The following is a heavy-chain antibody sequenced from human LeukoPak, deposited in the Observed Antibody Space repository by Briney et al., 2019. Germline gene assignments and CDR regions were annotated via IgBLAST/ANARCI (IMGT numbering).Heavy chain of an antibody. V-gene: IGHV1-46*01. CDR1: GYTFTSYY. CDR3: ARSLINYAVNPPPLDY. CDR2: INPSGGST. J-gene: IGHJ4*02. D-gene: IGHD4-23*01. Sequence: GASVKVSCKASGYTFTSYYMHWVRQAPGQGLEWMGIINPSGGSTSYAQRFQGRVTVTRDRSTSTVYMELSSLRSEDTAVYYCARSLINYAVNPPPLDYWGQGTLVTVSS.